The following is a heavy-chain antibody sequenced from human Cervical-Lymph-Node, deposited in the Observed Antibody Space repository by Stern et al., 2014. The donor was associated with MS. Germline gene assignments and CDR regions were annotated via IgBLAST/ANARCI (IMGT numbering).Heavy chain of an antibody. CDR1: GFTFSSYG. V-gene: IGHV3-33*01. J-gene: IGHJ6*02. Sequence: QVQLGQSGGGVVQPGRSLRLSCAASGFTFSSYGMHWVRQAPGKGLEWVAVIWYDGSNKYYADSVKGRFTISRDNSKNTLYLQMNSLRAEDTAVYYCARDWDYGSGRRDYGMDVWGQGTTVTVSS. D-gene: IGHD3-10*01. CDR2: IWYDGSNK. CDR3: ARDWDYGSGRRDYGMDV.